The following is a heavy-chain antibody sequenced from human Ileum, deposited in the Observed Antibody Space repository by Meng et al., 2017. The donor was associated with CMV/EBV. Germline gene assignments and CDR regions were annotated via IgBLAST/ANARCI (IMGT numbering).Heavy chain of an antibody. CDR2: INPSRGNT. CDR1: GYTFTSYY. CDR3: ARGTYGSYFDY. V-gene: IGHV1-46*01. J-gene: IGHJ4*02. Sequence: ASVKVSCKASGYTFTSYYFHWVRQAPRQGLEWMGMINPSRGNTIHAQRFQGRVIMTRDTSTSTVYMELSSLSSDDAAVYYCARGTYGSYFDYWGQGTLVTVSS. D-gene: IGHD3-22*01.